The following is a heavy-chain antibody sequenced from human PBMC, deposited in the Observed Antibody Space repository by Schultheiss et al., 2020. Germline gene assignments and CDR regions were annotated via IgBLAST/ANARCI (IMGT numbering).Heavy chain of an antibody. CDR3: AREKGQLATDY. Sequence: SVKVSCKASGGTFSSYAISWVRQAPGQGLEWMGGIIPIFGSVNYAQKFQGRVTITADESSSTAYMELSSLRSEDTAVYYCAREKGQLATDYWGQGTLVTVSS. D-gene: IGHD6-6*01. CDR1: GGTFSSYA. CDR2: IIPIFGSV. V-gene: IGHV1-69*13. J-gene: IGHJ4*02.